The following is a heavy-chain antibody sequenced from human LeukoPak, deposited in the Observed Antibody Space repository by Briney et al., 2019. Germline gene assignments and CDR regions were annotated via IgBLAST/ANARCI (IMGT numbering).Heavy chain of an antibody. J-gene: IGHJ4*02. CDR3: ARVGRGYFDY. CDR2: IYYSGST. D-gene: IGHD3-10*01. CDR1: GGSISSSSYY. Sequence: SETLSLTCTVSGGSISSSSYYWGWIRQPPGKGLEWIGSIYYSGSTYYNPSLKSRVTISVDTSKNQFSLKLSSVTAADTAVYYCARVGRGYFDYWGQGTLVTVSS. V-gene: IGHV4-39*07.